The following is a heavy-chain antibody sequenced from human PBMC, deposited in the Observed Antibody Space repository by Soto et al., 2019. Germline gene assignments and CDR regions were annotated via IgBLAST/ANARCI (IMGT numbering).Heavy chain of an antibody. CDR3: ARDLGSYPLDY. CDR1: GYTFTSYG. V-gene: IGHV1-18*01. CDR2: ISAYNGNT. Sequence: QVQLVQSGAEVKKPGASVKVSCKASGYTFTSYGIGWVRQAPGQGLEWMGWISAYNGNTNYAQKLQGRVTMTTDTSTSTANMELRSRRSADTAVYCCARDLGSYPLDYWGQGTLVTVSS. D-gene: IGHD1-26*01. J-gene: IGHJ4*02.